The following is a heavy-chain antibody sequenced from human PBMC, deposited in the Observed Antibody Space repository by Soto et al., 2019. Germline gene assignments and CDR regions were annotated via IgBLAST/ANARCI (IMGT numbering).Heavy chain of an antibody. CDR3: ARAMIGDSSSSGKIEY. J-gene: IGHJ4*02. Sequence: SQTLSLTCAISGDSVSNNNVAWNWIRQSPSRGLEWLGRTYYRSKWYNDYGESVKGRVTINADTSKNQFSLQLNSVSPEDTAVYYCARAMIGDSSSSGKIEYWGQGTLVTVSS. CDR2: TYYRSKWYN. CDR1: GDSVSNNNVA. V-gene: IGHV6-1*01. D-gene: IGHD6-6*01.